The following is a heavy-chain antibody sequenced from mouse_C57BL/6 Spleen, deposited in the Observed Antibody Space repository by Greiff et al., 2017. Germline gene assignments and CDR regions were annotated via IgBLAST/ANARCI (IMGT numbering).Heavy chain of an antibody. D-gene: IGHD1-1*01. Sequence: VQLQQSGPELVKPGASVKISCKASGYSFTDYNMNWVKQSNGKSLEWIGVINPNYGTTSYNQKFKGKATLTVDQSSSTAYMQLNSLTSEDSAVYSFARTHSGSSYDYFDYWGQGTTLTVSS. J-gene: IGHJ2*01. CDR3: ARTHSGSSYDYFDY. V-gene: IGHV1-39*01. CDR2: INPNYGTT. CDR1: GYSFTDYN.